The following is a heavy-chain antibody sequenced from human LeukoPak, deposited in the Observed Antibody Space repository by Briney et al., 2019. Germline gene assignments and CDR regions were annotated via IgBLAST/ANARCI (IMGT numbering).Heavy chain of an antibody. V-gene: IGHV3-30*18. J-gene: IGHJ3*02. D-gene: IGHD6-19*01. CDR1: GFTFSSYG. CDR3: AKGYSSGPLAAFDI. CDR2: ISYDGSNK. Sequence: GGSLRLSCAASGFTFSSYGMHWVRQAPGKGLERGAVISYDGSNKYYGDSVKGRFTISRDNSKNTLYLQMNSLRAEDTAVYYCAKGYSSGPLAAFDIWGQGTMVIVSS.